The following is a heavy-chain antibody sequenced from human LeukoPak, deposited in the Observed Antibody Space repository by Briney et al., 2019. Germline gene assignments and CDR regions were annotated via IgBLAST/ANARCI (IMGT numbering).Heavy chain of an antibody. V-gene: IGHV3-30*02. J-gene: IGHJ4*02. D-gene: IGHD4-11*01. Sequence: PGGSLRLSCAVSGFTFSSYGMHWVRQAPGKGLEWVAFIRYDGSNKYYADSVKGRFTISRDNSKNTLSLQMNSLRPEDTAVYYCAKEGYSKYVLDNWGQGTLVTVSS. CDR2: IRYDGSNK. CDR3: AKEGYSKYVLDN. CDR1: GFTFSSYG.